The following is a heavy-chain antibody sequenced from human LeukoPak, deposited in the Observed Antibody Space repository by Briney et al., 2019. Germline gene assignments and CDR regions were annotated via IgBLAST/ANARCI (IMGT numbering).Heavy chain of an antibody. CDR2: IYPGDSDT. Sequence: GESLKISCKGSGYSFTSYWIGWVRQMPGKGLEWMGIIYPGDSDTRYSPSFQGQVTISADKSISTAYLQWSSLKASDTAMYYCARTRYDILTGYYSSAFDIWGQGTMVTVSS. V-gene: IGHV5-51*01. D-gene: IGHD3-9*01. CDR3: ARTRYDILTGYYSSAFDI. J-gene: IGHJ3*02. CDR1: GYSFTSYW.